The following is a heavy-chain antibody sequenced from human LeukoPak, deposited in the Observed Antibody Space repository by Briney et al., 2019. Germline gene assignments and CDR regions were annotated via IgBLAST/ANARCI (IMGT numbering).Heavy chain of an antibody. V-gene: IGHV5-51*01. D-gene: IGHD2-21*02. J-gene: IGHJ3*02. CDR2: IYPGDSDT. Sequence: GASLQISCEGSGYIFTSYWIGWVRQLPGKGLEWMGIIYPGDSDTRYSPSFQGQVTISADKSISTAYLQWSSLKASDTAMYYCAREAYCGGDCYLDAFDIWGQGTMVTVSS. CDR1: GYIFTSYW. CDR3: AREAYCGGDCYLDAFDI.